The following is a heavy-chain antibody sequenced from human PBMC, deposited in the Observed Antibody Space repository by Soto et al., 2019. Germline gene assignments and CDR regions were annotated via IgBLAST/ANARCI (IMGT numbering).Heavy chain of an antibody. V-gene: IGHV6-1*01. CDR3: AREDCSSTSCYYLRK. CDR2: TYYRSKWYN. J-gene: IGHJ4*02. Sequence: PSQTLSLTCAISGDSVSSNSAAWNWFRQSPSRGLEWLGRTYYRSKWYNDYALSVESRITFNPDTSKSQFSLHLNSVTPDDTAVYYCAREDCSSTSCYYLRKWGQGTLVTVSS. CDR1: GDSVSSNSAA. D-gene: IGHD2-2*01.